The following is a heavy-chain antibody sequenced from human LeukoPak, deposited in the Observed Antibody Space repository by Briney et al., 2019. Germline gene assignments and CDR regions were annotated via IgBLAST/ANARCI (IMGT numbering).Heavy chain of an antibody. Sequence: PSETLSLTCTVSGGSISIYYWTWIRQPPGKGLEWIGYTSYSGNTNYNPSLKSRVTISVDMSKNQFSLKLSSVTAADTAVYYCAGAGSGWSFDYWGQGTLVTVSS. J-gene: IGHJ4*02. CDR2: TSYSGNT. CDR1: GGSISIYY. D-gene: IGHD6-19*01. V-gene: IGHV4-59*01. CDR3: AGAGSGWSFDY.